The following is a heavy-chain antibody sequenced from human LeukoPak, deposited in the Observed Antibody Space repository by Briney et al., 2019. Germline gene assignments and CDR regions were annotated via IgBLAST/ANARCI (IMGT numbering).Heavy chain of an antibody. J-gene: IGHJ4*02. CDR1: GGSISSYY. Sequence: SETLSLTCTVSGGSISSYYWSWIRQPPGKGLEWIGYIYYSGSTNYNPSLKSRVTISVDTSKNQFSLKLSPVTAVDTAVYYCARKEATTPYYFDYWGQGTLVTVSS. CDR2: IYYSGST. V-gene: IGHV4-59*01. D-gene: IGHD5-24*01. CDR3: ARKEATTPYYFDY.